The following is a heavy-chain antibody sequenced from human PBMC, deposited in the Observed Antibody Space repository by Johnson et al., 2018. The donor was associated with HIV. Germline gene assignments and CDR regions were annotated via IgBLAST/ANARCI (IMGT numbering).Heavy chain of an antibody. V-gene: IGHV3-30*14. CDR2: ISFDGTTT. CDR1: GLNFSDYS. J-gene: IGHJ3*02. Sequence: QVQLVESGGGVVQPGTSMRLSCVVSGLNFSDYSMHWVRQTPGKGLEWVAVISFDGTTTYYADSVKGRFSISRDSSKNTLYLQMNSLRDEDTAVYYCAKNFGKILAAGGLEVGDAFDIWGQGTMVTVSS. D-gene: IGHD6-13*01. CDR3: AKNFGKILAAGGLEVGDAFDI.